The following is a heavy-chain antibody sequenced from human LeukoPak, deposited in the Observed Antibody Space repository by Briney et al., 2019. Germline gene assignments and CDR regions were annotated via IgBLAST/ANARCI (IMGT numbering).Heavy chain of an antibody. CDR2: IYYSGST. D-gene: IGHD4-17*01. V-gene: IGHV4-59*08. CDR3: ARAYGDYSEIDY. J-gene: IGHJ4*02. Sequence: SETLSLTCTVSGGSISSYYWSWIRQPPGKGLEWIGYIYYSGSTNYNPSLKSRVTISVDTSKNQFSLKLSSVTAADTAVYYCARAYGDYSEIDYWGQGTLVTVSS. CDR1: GGSISSYY.